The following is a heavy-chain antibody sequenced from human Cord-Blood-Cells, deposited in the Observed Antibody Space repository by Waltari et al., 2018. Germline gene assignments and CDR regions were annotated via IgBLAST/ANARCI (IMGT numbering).Heavy chain of an antibody. CDR3: AASLFYTDFCSGPDY. J-gene: IGHJ4*02. V-gene: IGHV1-58*01. D-gene: IGHD3-3*01. Sequence: QMQLVQSGPEVKKPGTSVKVSCKASGFTFTSSAVQWVRQARGQRLEWIGWIVVGSGNTSYALKSHEMVTITRYMSTSTAYMERISLRSEDTAVYYCAASLFYTDFCSGPDYLGQGSLVTVSS. CDR2: IVVGSGNT. CDR1: GFTFTSSA.